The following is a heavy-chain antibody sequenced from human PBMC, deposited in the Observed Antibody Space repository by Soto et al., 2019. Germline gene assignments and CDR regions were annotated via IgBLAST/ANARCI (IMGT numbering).Heavy chain of an antibody. V-gene: IGHV1-69*01. J-gene: IGHJ6*02. D-gene: IGHD2-2*01. Sequence: QVQLVQSGAEVKKPGSLVKVSCKASGGTFSSYAISWVRQAPGQGLEWMGGIIPISGTANYAQKFQGRVTITADESTSTAYMELSSPRSEDTAVYYCARSHGSSTSLEIYYYYYYGMDVWGQGTTVTVSS. CDR1: GGTFSSYA. CDR2: IIPISGTA. CDR3: ARSHGSSTSLEIYYYYYYGMDV.